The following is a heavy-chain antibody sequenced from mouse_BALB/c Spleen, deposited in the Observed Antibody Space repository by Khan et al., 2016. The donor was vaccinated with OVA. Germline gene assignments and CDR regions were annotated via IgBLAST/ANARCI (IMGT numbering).Heavy chain of an antibody. Sequence: QVQLQQPGAELVKPGASVKLSCKTSGYTFTSYYMYWVKQRPGQGLEWIGGVNPNNGVPDFNDKFKNKATLTVDKSSSTAYMQLSSLTSEDSAVYYCTRSVWASFAYWGQGTLVTVSA. J-gene: IGHJ3*01. CDR1: GYTFTSYY. V-gene: IGHV1S81*02. CDR3: TRSVWASFAY. CDR2: VNPNNGVP.